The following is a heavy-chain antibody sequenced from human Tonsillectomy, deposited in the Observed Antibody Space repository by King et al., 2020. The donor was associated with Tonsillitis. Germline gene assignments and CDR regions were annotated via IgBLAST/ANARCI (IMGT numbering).Heavy chain of an antibody. D-gene: IGHD3-3*01. CDR2: KDYSGNT. Sequence: VQLQESGPGLVKPSETLSLTCTVSGGSISSYYWSWIRQPPGKGLEWIGYKDYSGNTNYNASLKSRVTISIDTSKNQFSLMLSSVTAADTAVYYCARHYDFAGWFDPWGQGTLVTVSS. J-gene: IGHJ5*02. V-gene: IGHV4-59*08. CDR3: ARHYDFAGWFDP. CDR1: GGSISSYY.